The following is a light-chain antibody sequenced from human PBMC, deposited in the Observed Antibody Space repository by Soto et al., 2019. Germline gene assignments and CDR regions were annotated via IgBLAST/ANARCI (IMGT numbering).Light chain of an antibody. J-gene: IGKJ4*01. CDR2: GAS. Sequence: EIVLTQSPGTLSLSPGERATLSCRASQSVSSSYLAWYQQKPGQAPRLLIYGASSRATGIPDRFSGSGSGTDFTLTISRLEPEYFALDYCQQYARSPLTCGGGTKVEIK. V-gene: IGKV3-20*01. CDR3: QQYARSPLT. CDR1: QSVSSSY.